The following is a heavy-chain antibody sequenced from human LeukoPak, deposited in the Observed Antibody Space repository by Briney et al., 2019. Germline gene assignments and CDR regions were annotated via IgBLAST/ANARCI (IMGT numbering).Heavy chain of an antibody. V-gene: IGHV4-59*01. D-gene: IGHD2/OR15-2a*01. J-gene: IGHJ4*02. CDR3: ARELKVGNTGYYLDY. CDR2: IYYSGST. CDR1: GGSISSYY. Sequence: SETLSLTCTVSGGSISSYYWSWIRQPPGKGLEWIGYIYYSGSTNYNPSLKSRVTISLDTSKNQFSLNLNSVTAADTAVYYCARELKVGNTGYYLDYWGQGTLVTVSS.